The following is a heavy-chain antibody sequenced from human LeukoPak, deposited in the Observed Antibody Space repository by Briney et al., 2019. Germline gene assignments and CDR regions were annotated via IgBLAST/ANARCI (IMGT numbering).Heavy chain of an antibody. J-gene: IGHJ4*02. V-gene: IGHV4-61*02. CDR1: GGSISSGSYY. Sequence: PSETLSLTCTVSGGSISSGSYYWSWIRQPAGKGLEWIGRIYTSGSTNYNPSLKSRVTISVDTSKNQFSLKLSSVTAADTAVYYCASLVVVSTFDYWGQGTLVTVSS. D-gene: IGHD2-2*01. CDR3: ASLVVVSTFDY. CDR2: IYTSGST.